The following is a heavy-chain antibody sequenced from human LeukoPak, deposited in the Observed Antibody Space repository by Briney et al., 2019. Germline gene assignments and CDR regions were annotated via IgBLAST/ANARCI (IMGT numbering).Heavy chain of an antibody. CDR2: ISGSGGST. J-gene: IGHJ4*02. D-gene: IGHD3-9*01. Sequence: GGSLRLSCAASGFTFSSYAMSWVRQAPGKGLEWVSAISGSGGSTYYADSVEGRLTISRDNSKNTLYLQMNSLRAEDTAVYYCAKDPTTLFGYFDYFDYWGQGTLVTVSS. CDR1: GFTFSSYA. CDR3: AKDPTTLFGYFDYFDY. V-gene: IGHV3-23*01.